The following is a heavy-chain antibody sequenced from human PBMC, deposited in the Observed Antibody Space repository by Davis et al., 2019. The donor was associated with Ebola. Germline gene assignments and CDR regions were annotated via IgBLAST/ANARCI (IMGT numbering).Heavy chain of an antibody. J-gene: IGHJ3*02. V-gene: IGHV4-59*08. Sequence: SETLSLTCTVSGGSISSYYWSWIRQPPGKGLEWIGYIYYSGSTNYNPSLKSPVTISVDTSKNQFSLKLSSVTAADTAVYYCARGVEMATMWDAFDIWGQGTMVTVSS. CDR2: IYYSGST. D-gene: IGHD5-24*01. CDR3: ARGVEMATMWDAFDI. CDR1: GGSISSYY.